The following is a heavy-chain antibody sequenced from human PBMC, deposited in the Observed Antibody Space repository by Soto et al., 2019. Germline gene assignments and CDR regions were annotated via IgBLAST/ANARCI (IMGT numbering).Heavy chain of an antibody. V-gene: IGHV4-34*01. CDR3: ASGAAGRCWFRDYYYYGMDV. CDR1: GGSFSGYY. D-gene: IGHD3-9*01. J-gene: IGHJ6*02. CDR2: INHSGST. Sequence: PSETLSLTCAVYGGSFSGYYWSWIRQPPGKGLEWIGEINHSGSTNYNPSLKSRVTISVDTSKNQFSLKLSSVTAADTAVYYCASGAAGRCWFRDYYYYGMDVWGQVNTVTVSS.